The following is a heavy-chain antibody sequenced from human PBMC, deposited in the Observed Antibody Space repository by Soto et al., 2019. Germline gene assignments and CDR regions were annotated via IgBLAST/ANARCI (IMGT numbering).Heavy chain of an antibody. D-gene: IGHD1-20*01. V-gene: IGHV4-59*01. J-gene: IGHJ4*02. CDR3: ARPTYNSGSPFDY. Sequence: SETLSLSCTVSGVSISSYYWSWIRQPPGKGLEWIGYIYYSGSTNYNPSLKSRVTISVDTSKNQFSLKLSSMTAADTAVYYCARPTYNSGSPFDYWGQGTLVTVSS. CDR2: IYYSGST. CDR1: GVSISSYY.